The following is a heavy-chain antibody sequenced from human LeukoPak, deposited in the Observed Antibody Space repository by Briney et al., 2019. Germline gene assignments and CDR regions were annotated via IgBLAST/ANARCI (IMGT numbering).Heavy chain of an antibody. CDR3: ARAHDVTAWAYFDY. CDR2: IYYSGST. V-gene: IGHV4-59*01. D-gene: IGHD1-26*01. J-gene: IGHJ4*02. CDR1: GGSINSYY. Sequence: SETLSLTCTVSGGSINSYYWSWIRQPPGKGLEWIGYIYYSGSTNYNPSLKSRVTISVDTSKNQFSLKLSSVTAADTAVYYCARAHDVTAWAYFDYWGQGTLVTVSS.